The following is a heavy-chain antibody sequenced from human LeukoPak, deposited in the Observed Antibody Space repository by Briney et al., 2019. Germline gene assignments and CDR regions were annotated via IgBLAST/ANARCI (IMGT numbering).Heavy chain of an antibody. D-gene: IGHD6-6*01. Sequence: SETLSLTCAIYGGSFSGYYWSWIRQPPGKGLEWIGEINHRGSTNYNPSLKSRVTISVDTSRNSFSLELSSVTAADTAVYYCARDPDYSSSFDYWGQGTLVTVSS. CDR3: ARDPDYSSSFDY. V-gene: IGHV4-34*01. CDR1: GGSFSGYY. J-gene: IGHJ4*02. CDR2: INHRGST.